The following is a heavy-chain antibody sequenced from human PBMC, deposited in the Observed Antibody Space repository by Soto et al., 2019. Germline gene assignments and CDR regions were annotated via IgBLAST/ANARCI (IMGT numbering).Heavy chain of an antibody. D-gene: IGHD1-1*01. J-gene: IGHJ6*01. CDR1: GFTFSSYA. CDR2: ISGSGGST. V-gene: IGHV3-23*01. CDR3: AQERGYNNGDDAMDV. Sequence: EVQLLESGGGLVQPGGSLRLSCAASGFTFSSYAMSWVRQAPGKGLEWVSGISGSGGSTYYADSVKGRFTISRDNSKNTLDLQTNSRRAEDTAVYYCAQERGYNNGDDAMDVWGPGTTVTVSS.